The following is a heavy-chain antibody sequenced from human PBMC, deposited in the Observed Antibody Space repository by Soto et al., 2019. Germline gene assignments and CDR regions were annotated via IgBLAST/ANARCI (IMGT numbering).Heavy chain of an antibody. Sequence: GGSLRLSCAASGFTFSDYYMSWIRQAPGKGLEWVSYISSSGSTIYYADSVKGRFTISRDNAKNSLYLQMNSLRAEDTAVYYCARDPRVVAAAGAPSAFDIWGQGTMVTVSS. J-gene: IGHJ3*02. CDR1: GFTFSDYY. V-gene: IGHV3-11*01. CDR2: ISSSGSTI. D-gene: IGHD6-13*01. CDR3: ARDPRVVAAAGAPSAFDI.